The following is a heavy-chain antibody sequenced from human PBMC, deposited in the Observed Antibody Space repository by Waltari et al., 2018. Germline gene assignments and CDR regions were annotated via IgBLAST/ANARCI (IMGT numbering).Heavy chain of an antibody. CDR3: AYMVQGGWGMDV. D-gene: IGHD3-10*01. V-gene: IGHV1-3*01. J-gene: IGHJ6*02. CDR1: GYTFTSYA. Sequence: QVQLVQSGAEVKKPGASVKVSCKASGYTFTSYAMHWVRQAPGQRLEWMGWINAGNGNTKYSQKFQGRVTITRDTSASTAYMELSSLRSEDTAVYYCAYMVQGGWGMDVWGQGTTVTVSS. CDR2: INAGNGNT.